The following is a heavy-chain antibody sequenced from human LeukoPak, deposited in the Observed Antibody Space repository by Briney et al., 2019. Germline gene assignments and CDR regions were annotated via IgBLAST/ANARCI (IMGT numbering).Heavy chain of an antibody. J-gene: IGHJ4*02. Sequence: PSETLSLTCTVSGGSISSYYWSWIRQPPGKGLEWIGYIYYSGSTNYNPSLKSRVTISVDTSKNQFSLKLSSVTTADTAVYYCARHKTPKGLLWFEGPPYYFDYWGQGTLVTVSS. CDR3: ARHKTPKGLLWFEGPPYYFDY. CDR1: GGSISSYY. CDR2: IYYSGST. V-gene: IGHV4-59*08. D-gene: IGHD3-10*01.